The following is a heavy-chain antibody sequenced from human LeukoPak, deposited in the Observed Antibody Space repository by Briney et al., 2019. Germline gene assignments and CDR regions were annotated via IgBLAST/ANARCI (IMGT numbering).Heavy chain of an antibody. J-gene: IGHJ4*02. CDR1: GFTFRSHC. V-gene: IGHV3-7*03. D-gene: IGHD1-14*01. Sequence: GGSLRLSCAASGFTFRSHCMSWVRQAPGKGLEWVANINQVGNVKYYVDSVKGRFTISRDNAENSLYLQMNSLRAEDTAVYYCAKDWRYNPNWGQGTLVTVSS. CDR3: AKDWRYNPN. CDR2: INQVGNVK.